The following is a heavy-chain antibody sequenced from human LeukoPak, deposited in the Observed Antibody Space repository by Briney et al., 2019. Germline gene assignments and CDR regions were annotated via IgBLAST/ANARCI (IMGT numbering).Heavy chain of an antibody. CDR1: EFTFSSYA. V-gene: IGHV3-30-3*01. CDR3: ARDLGNASGTYYDNHFDS. D-gene: IGHD3-10*01. Sequence: PGGSLRLSCAASEFTFSSYAMHWVRQTPGKGLEWVAVISYDGTNKYHTDSVKGRFTISRDNSKNTLYLQMNSLRAEDTAVYYCARDLGNASGTYYDNHFDSWGQGTLVTVSS. CDR2: ISYDGTNK. J-gene: IGHJ4*02.